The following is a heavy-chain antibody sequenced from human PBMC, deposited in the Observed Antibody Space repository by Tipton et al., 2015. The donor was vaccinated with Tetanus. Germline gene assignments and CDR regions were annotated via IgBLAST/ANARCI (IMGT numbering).Heavy chain of an antibody. CDR2: IYYNGKT. CDR1: GGSVSSGSYY. Sequence: LRLSCTVSGGSVSSGSYYWSWIRQPPGKGLEWIGYIYYNGKTKYNPSLKSRVSITIDTPKNQFSLTVNSVTAADTAVYYCARDGGRELLWGQGTLVTVSS. D-gene: IGHD3-16*01. CDR3: ARDGGRELL. V-gene: IGHV4-61*01. J-gene: IGHJ4*02.